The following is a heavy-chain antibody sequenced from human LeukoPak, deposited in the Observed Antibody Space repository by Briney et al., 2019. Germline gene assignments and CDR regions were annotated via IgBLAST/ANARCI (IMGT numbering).Heavy chain of an antibody. CDR3: AAGRDLQIFAALDF. D-gene: IGHD3-3*01. J-gene: IGHJ3*01. V-gene: IGHV1-58*01. Sequence: TSVKVSCKASGFTSTGSTLQWVRQARGQHLEWIAWIVVGSGNTNYAQKFQERLILTRDMATRTVYMELSSLSSEDTAVYYCAAGRDLQIFAALDFWGQGSMVTVSS. CDR1: GFTSTGST. CDR2: IVVGSGNT.